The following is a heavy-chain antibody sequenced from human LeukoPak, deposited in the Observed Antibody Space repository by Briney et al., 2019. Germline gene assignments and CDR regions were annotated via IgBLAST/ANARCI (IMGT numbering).Heavy chain of an antibody. J-gene: IGHJ6*03. CDR2: IIPIFGTA. D-gene: IGHD3-10*01. V-gene: IGHV1-69*13. CDR1: GGTFSSYA. CDR3: ARPYGSGSYYYYMDV. Sequence: SVKVSCKASGGTFSSYAISWVRQAPGQGLEWMGGIIPIFGTANYAQKFQGRVTITADESTSTAYMELSSLRSEDTAVYYCARPYGSGSYYYYMDVWGKGTTVTVSS.